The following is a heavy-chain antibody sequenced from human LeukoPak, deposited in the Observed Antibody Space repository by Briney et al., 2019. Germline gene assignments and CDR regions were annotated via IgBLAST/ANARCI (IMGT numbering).Heavy chain of an antibody. CDR1: GGTFSSYA. CDR3: ARAVTMIVVENYFDY. CDR2: IIPIFGTA. Sequence: ASVKVSCKASGGTFSSYAISWVRQAPGQGLEWMGGIIPIFGTANYAQKFQGRVTITADESTSTAYMELSSLRSEDTAVYYCARAVTMIVVENYFDYWGQGTLATVSS. V-gene: IGHV1-69*13. D-gene: IGHD3-22*01. J-gene: IGHJ4*02.